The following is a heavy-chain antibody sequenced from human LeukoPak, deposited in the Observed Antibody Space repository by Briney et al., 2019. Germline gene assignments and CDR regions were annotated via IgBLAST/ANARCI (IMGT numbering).Heavy chain of an antibody. CDR1: GGSISSYY. CDR3: ARHVSYYDYVWGSYRYEDY. V-gene: IGHV4-59*08. Sequence: SATLSLTCTVSGGSISSYYWSWIRQPPGKGLEWIGYIYYSGSTNYNPSLKSRVTISVDTSKNQFSLKLSSVTAADTAVYYCARHVSYYDYVWGSYRYEDYWGQGTLVTVSS. CDR2: IYYSGST. D-gene: IGHD3-16*02. J-gene: IGHJ4*02.